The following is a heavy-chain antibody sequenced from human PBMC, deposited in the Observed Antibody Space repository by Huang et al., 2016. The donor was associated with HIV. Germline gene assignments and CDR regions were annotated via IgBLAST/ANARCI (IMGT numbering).Heavy chain of an antibody. D-gene: IGHD1-26*01. Sequence: QVQLQQWGAGLLKPSATLSLTCAVYGVSFSGYYWSWFRQPPGKGLEWIGEINESGSTNYNPCIRSRVPVSVETSKNQVSLRLSSVTAADTAVYYCARDGPERSSGNYGASDYWGQGTLVTVSS. CDR3: ARDGPERSSGNYGASDY. CDR2: INESGST. CDR1: GVSFSGYY. V-gene: IGHV4-34*01. J-gene: IGHJ4*02.